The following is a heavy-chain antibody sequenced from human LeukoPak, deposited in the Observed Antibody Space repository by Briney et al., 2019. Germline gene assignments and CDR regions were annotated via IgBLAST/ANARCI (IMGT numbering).Heavy chain of an antibody. J-gene: IGHJ4*02. V-gene: IGHV4-39*07. CDR3: AKTKLDWLLFDF. D-gene: IGHD3-9*01. CDR1: GGSISTSNYY. CDR2: IFHNGNA. Sequence: SETLSLTCNVSGGSISTSNYYWVWIRQSPEKGLEWIGSIFHNGNAFYSPSLQSRVTMSLDTSKSQFYLRLTSVTAADTALYYCAKTKLDWLLFDFWGQGILVTVSS.